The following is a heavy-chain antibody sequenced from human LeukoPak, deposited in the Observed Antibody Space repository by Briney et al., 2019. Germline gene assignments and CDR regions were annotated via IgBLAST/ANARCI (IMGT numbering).Heavy chain of an antibody. J-gene: IGHJ4*02. Sequence: ASVMVSCKVSGYTLTELSMHWVRQAPGKGLEWMGGFDPEDGETIYAQKFQGRVTMTEDTSTDTAYMELSSLRSEDTAVYYCATSWLGLYSSGWYYWGQGTLVTVSS. CDR1: GYTLTELS. CDR2: FDPEDGET. CDR3: ATSWLGLYSSGWYY. D-gene: IGHD6-19*01. V-gene: IGHV1-24*01.